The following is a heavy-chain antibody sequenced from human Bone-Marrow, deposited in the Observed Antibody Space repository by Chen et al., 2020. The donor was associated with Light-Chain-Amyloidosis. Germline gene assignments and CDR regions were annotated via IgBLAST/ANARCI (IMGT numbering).Heavy chain of an antibody. CDR2: ISNDGSTK. D-gene: IGHD5-18*01. Sequence: QVQLVGSGGAVVQPGRSLRPSCAASGFTLSSYAIHWVRRAPGKGLEWVAFISNDGSTKYYSDSVKGRFTISRDNSKNTLSLQMNSLRAEDTAVYYSARVGIQGMTFERYNYYYYMDVWGKGTTVTVSS. V-gene: IGHV3-30-3*01. CDR3: ARVGIQGMTFERYNYYYYMDV. CDR1: GFTLSSYA. J-gene: IGHJ6*03.